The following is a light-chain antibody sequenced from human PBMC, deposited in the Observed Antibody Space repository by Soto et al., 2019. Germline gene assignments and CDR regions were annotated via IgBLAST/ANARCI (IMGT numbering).Light chain of an antibody. Sequence: QSALTQPASVSGSPGQSITISCTGTSIDVGGYNYVSWYQQHPGKALKLMIYDVSNRPSGVSNRFSGSKSGNTASLAISGLPAEEEADYYCSSYTSSRTLLYVFGTGTKLTVL. V-gene: IGLV2-14*01. J-gene: IGLJ1*01. CDR3: SSYTSSRTLLYV. CDR1: SIDVGGYNY. CDR2: DVS.